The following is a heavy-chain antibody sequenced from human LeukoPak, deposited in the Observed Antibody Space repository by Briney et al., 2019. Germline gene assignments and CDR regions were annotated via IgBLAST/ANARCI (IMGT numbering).Heavy chain of an antibody. J-gene: IGHJ6*03. CDR3: AKDLRNYYYYMDV. CDR1: GFTFSSYT. CDR2: ISYDGSNK. Sequence: GGSLRLSCAGSGFTFSSYTMHWVRQAPGKGLEWVAVISYDGSNKYYADSVKGRFTVSRDNSKNTLYLQMNSLRAEDTAVYYCAKDLRNYYYYMDVWGKGTTVTVSS. D-gene: IGHD3-16*01. V-gene: IGHV3-30*04.